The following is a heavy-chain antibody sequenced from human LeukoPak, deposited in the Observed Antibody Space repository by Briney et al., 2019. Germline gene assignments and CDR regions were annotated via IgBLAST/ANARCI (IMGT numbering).Heavy chain of an antibody. V-gene: IGHV3-7*01. CDR3: ARDGDSSSPDFDY. Sequence: AGGSLRLSCGASGFPFGGYWMYWVRHIPGKGLEWVANIKYDGSDKNYVDSVKGRFTISRDNAKNSLYLQMNNLRVEDTAIYYCARDGDSSSPDFDYWGQGTLVTVS. CDR2: IKYDGSDK. D-gene: IGHD6-6*01. CDR1: GFPFGGYW. J-gene: IGHJ4*02.